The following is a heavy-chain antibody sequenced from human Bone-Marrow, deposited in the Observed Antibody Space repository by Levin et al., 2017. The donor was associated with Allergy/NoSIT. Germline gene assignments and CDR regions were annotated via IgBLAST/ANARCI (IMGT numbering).Heavy chain of an antibody. J-gene: IGHJ5*02. CDR3: ARGDRYYYDGAVYYSWFDP. V-gene: IGHV6-1*01. Sequence: SQTLSLTCAISGDSVSSDSAAWTWIRQSPSRGLEWLGRTYYRSKWYTDYAVSVKGRITINADTSRNQFSLLLNSVTAEDTALYYCARGDRYYYDGAVYYSWFDPWGQGTLVNVSS. D-gene: IGHD3-22*01. CDR1: GDSVSSDSAA. CDR2: TYYRSKWYT.